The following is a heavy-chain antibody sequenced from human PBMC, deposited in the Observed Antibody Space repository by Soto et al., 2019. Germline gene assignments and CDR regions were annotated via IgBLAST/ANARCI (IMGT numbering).Heavy chain of an antibody. CDR2: LSASGATT. D-gene: IGHD1-26*01. J-gene: IGHJ6*02. V-gene: IGHV3-23*01. CDR1: GFTFSTYA. CDR3: AKGLSGSQHYYYGMDV. Sequence: EVQLLESGGGLVQPGGSLRLSCAASGFTFSTYAMTWVRQAPGKGLKWVSALSASGATTYHADSVKGRFTISRDNSENTLYLQMNSLRAEDTAVYYCAKGLSGSQHYYYGMDVWGQGTTVTVSS.